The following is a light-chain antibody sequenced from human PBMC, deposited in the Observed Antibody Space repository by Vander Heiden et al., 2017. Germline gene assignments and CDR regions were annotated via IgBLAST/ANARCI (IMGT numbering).Light chain of an antibody. CDR1: QRLVYSDVNTD. Sequence: DVVMTQSPLSLLVTLGQPAFILCRSSQRLVYSDVNTDLNWFQQRPGQAPRRLIYKVSNRDSGVPDRFSGSGSGTDFTLKISRVEAEDVGVYYCMQGTHWPLTFGGGTKVEIK. V-gene: IGKV2-30*01. J-gene: IGKJ4*01. CDR3: MQGTHWPLT. CDR2: KVS.